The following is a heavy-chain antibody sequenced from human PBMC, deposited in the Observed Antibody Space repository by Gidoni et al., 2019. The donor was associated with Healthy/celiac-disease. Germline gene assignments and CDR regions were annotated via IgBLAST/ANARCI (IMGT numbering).Heavy chain of an antibody. Sequence: QVQLQESGPGLEKHSQTLSLTFTVSGGSISSGDYYWSWIRQPPGKGLEWIGYIYYSGSTYYNPSLKSRVTISVDTSKNQFSLKLSSLTAADPAVYYCARTNWNDVAYFDYWGQGTLVTVSS. V-gene: IGHV4-30-4*01. CDR2: IYYSGST. CDR3: ARTNWNDVAYFDY. D-gene: IGHD1-1*01. CDR1: GGSISSGDYY. J-gene: IGHJ4*02.